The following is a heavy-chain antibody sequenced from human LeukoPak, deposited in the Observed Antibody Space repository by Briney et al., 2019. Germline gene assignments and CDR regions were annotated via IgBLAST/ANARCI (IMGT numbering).Heavy chain of an antibody. Sequence: KPSETLSLTCTVSGGSISSGGYYWSWIRQHPGKGLEWIGYIYYSGSTYYNPSLKSRVTISVDTSKNQFSLKLSSVTAADTAVYYCARGPVTTRWYYYGMDVWGQGTTVTVSS. CDR1: GGSISSGGYY. CDR2: IYYSGST. J-gene: IGHJ6*02. V-gene: IGHV4-31*03. CDR3: ARGPVTTRWYYYGMDV. D-gene: IGHD4-17*01.